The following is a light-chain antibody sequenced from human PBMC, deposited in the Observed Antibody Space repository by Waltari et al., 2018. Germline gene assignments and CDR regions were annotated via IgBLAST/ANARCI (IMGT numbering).Light chain of an antibody. J-gene: IGLJ3*02. Sequence: QSVLTQPPSASGTPGQRVTISCSGSSSNIGSHSVYWYQQLPGTAPKLLIYRNNQRPSGVPDRVSGSKSGTSASLAISGLRSEDEVDYYCAAWEDSLNGHWMFGGGTKVTVL. CDR2: RNN. CDR1: SSNIGSHS. V-gene: IGLV1-47*01. CDR3: AAWEDSLNGHWM.